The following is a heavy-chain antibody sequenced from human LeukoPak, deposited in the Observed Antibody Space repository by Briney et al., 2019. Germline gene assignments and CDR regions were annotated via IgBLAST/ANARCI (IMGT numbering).Heavy chain of an antibody. V-gene: IGHV3-30*01. CDR3: ARDQVAAGYVDWFDP. Sequence: GRFLRLSCAAAGFTFSSYAMHWVRQAPGKGLAWVAVRSYDGSNKYYADSVKGRFTISRDNSKNTLYLQMNSLRAEDTAVYYCARDQVAAGYVDWFDPWGQGTLVTVSS. CDR1: GFTFSSYA. CDR2: RSYDGSNK. J-gene: IGHJ5*02. D-gene: IGHD2-15*01.